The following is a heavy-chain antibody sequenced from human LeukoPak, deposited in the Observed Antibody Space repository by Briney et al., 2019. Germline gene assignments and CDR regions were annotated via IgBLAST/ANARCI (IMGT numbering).Heavy chain of an antibody. CDR1: GFTFRSYA. V-gene: IGHV3-23*01. CDR3: AKSPVSSCRGSFCYPFDY. J-gene: IGHJ4*02. Sequence: PGGSLRLSCTASGFTFRSYAMSWVRQAPGKGLEWVSAISGSGGSTYYADSVKGRFTISRDNSRNTLYLQMNTLRAEDTAVYFCAKSPVSSCRGSFCYPFDYWGQGNLVTVSS. CDR2: ISGSGGST. D-gene: IGHD2-15*01.